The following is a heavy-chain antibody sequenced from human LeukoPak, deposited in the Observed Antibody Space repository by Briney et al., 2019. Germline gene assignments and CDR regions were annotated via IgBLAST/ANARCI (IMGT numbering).Heavy chain of an antibody. CDR2: ISTSSSYI. D-gene: IGHD5-24*01. J-gene: IGHJ4*02. Sequence: GGSLRLSCAASGFTFSSHGMNWVRQAPGKGLEWVSSISTSSSYIYYADSVKGRFTISRDNAKNSLYLQMNSLRAEDMAVYYCARVEDGYNYGYWGQGTLVTVSS. V-gene: IGHV3-21*01. CDR3: ARVEDGYNYGY. CDR1: GFTFSSHG.